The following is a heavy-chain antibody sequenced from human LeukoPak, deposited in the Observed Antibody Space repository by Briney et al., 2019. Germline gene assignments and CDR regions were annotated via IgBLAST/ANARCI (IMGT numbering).Heavy chain of an antibody. CDR2: INADGSTT. Sequence: QPGGSLRLSCAASGSGFTFNNYWMHWVRQAPGKGLVWVSRINADGSTTSYADSVKGRFTISRDNAKNSLYLQMNSLRAEDTAVYYCARDRVAAARQPVDYWGQGTLVTVSS. V-gene: IGHV3-74*01. J-gene: IGHJ4*02. CDR1: GSGFTFNNYW. D-gene: IGHD2-2*01. CDR3: ARDRVAAARQPVDY.